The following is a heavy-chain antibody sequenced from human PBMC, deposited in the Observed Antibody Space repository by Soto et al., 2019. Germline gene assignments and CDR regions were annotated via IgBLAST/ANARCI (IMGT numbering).Heavy chain of an antibody. V-gene: IGHV3-30*03. J-gene: IGHJ4*02. CDR1: GFTFSSYG. D-gene: IGHD3-22*01. CDR3: SRDSSGYYYGGDY. Sequence: PGGSLRLSCAASGFTFSSYGMHWVRQAPGKGLEWMAVISYDGSNKYYADSVKGRFTISRDNSKNTLYLQMNSLRAEDTAVYYSSRDSSGYYYGGDYWGQGTLVTVSS. CDR2: ISYDGSNK.